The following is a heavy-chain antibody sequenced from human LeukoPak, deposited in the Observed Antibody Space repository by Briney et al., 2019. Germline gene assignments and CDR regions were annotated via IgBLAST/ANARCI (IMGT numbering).Heavy chain of an antibody. D-gene: IGHD6-19*01. CDR1: GFTFSAYW. CDR3: ARAGFGSGWYL. CDR2: INTDGSST. V-gene: IGHV3-74*01. Sequence: GGSLRPSCAASGFTFSAYWMHWVRQAPGKGLVWVSHINTDGSSTTYADSVKGRFTISRDNAKNTLYLQMNSLRAEDTALYYCARAGFGSGWYLWGQGTLVTVSS. J-gene: IGHJ4*02.